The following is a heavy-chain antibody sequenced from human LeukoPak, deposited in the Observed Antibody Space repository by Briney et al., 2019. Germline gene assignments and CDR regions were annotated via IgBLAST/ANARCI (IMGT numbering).Heavy chain of an antibody. CDR3: ARTLLQWLGYFDY. CDR1: GFTFSSYA. Sequence: GGSLRLSCAASGFTFSSYAMHRVRQAPGKGLEWVAVISYDGSNKYYADSVKGRFTISRDNSKNTLYLQMNSLRAEDTAVYYCARTLLQWLGYFDYWGQGTLVTVSS. D-gene: IGHD6-19*01. V-gene: IGHV3-30-3*01. CDR2: ISYDGSNK. J-gene: IGHJ4*02.